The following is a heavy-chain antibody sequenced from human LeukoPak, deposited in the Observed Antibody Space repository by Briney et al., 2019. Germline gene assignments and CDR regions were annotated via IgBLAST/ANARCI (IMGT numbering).Heavy chain of an antibody. V-gene: IGHV3-23*01. Sequence: GGSLRLSCAASGFTFSSYVMTWVRQAPGKGLEWVAEISGSGDNTYYADSVKGRFTISRDNSKNTLYMYMNRLSEEVTAVYMCAKRGSIHYGRHFDYWGQGTLVSVSS. CDR1: GFTFSSYV. CDR2: ISGSGDNT. CDR3: AKRGSIHYGRHFDY. D-gene: IGHD4-17*01. J-gene: IGHJ4*02.